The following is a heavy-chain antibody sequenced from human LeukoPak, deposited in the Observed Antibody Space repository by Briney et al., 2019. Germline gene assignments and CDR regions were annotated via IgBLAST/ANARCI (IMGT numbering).Heavy chain of an antibody. CDR1: GFTFSSYA. CDR3: AKTRLAEDIVVVPAAIDLDY. V-gene: IGHV3-64*01. J-gene: IGHJ4*02. D-gene: IGHD2-2*01. Sequence: GGSLRLSCAASGFTFSSYAMHWVRQAPGKGLEYVSAISSNGGSTYYANSVKGRFTISRDNSKNTLYLQMNSLRAEDTAVYYCAKTRLAEDIVVVPAAIDLDYWGQGTLVTVSS. CDR2: ISSNGGST.